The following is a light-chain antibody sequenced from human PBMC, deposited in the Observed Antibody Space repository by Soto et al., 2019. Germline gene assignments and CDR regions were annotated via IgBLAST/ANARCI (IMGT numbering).Light chain of an antibody. J-gene: IGLJ2*01. Sequence: QSVLTQPASVSGSPGQSITISCTGTSSDVGSYNLVSWYQQHPGKAPKLMIYEGSKRPSGVSHRFSGSKSGNTASLTISGLQAEDEADYYCCSYAGIVVFGGGTKVTVL. CDR3: CSYAGIVV. CDR2: EGS. V-gene: IGLV2-23*01. CDR1: SSDVGSYNL.